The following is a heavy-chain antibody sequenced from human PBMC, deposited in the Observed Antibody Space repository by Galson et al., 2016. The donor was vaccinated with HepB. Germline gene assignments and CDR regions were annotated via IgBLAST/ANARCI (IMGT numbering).Heavy chain of an antibody. V-gene: IGHV1-18*04. J-gene: IGHJ6*02. CDR2: INTDTGDT. CDR3: ARSGHCSGSACYNSYGMDV. CDR1: GYTFISSP. Sequence: SVKVSCKASGYTFISSPISWVRQAPGQGLEWMGWINTDTGDTVSAQKLQGRVTMTTDTATDTAYMELTSLRSDDTAVYYCARSGHCSGSACYNSYGMDVWGQGTSVTVSS. D-gene: IGHD2-15*01.